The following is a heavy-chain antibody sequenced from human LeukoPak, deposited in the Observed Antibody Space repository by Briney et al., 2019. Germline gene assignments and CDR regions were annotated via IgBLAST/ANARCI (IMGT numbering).Heavy chain of an antibody. CDR1: PLSVTNYY. D-gene: IGHD3-22*01. CDR2: IYYTGNT. J-gene: IGHJ4*02. V-gene: IGHV4-59*08. CDR3: ARHASYFYSSPYAD. Sequence: SETLSLTCAVSPLSVTNYYWSRIRQPPGKGLEWIGYIYYTGNTNYNPSLKSRVTLSLDTSKNQFSLRLNSVTATDTAVYYCARHASYFYSSPYADWGQGTLVTVSS.